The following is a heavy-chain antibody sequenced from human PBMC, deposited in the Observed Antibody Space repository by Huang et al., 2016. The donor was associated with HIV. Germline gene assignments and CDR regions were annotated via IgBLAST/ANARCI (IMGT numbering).Heavy chain of an antibody. CDR1: GYRLRSNW. Sequence: EVQLVQSGAEVQKPGESLKISCKGSGYRLRSNWIGWVRQMPGKGLEWIGISYPGYSDTRYSPPFQGQVTIPADKSINTAYLQWSSLKASDTAMYYCARLIGSPSFYYGLDVWGQGTTVTVSS. V-gene: IGHV5-51*01. CDR3: ARLIGSPSFYYGLDV. J-gene: IGHJ6*02. D-gene: IGHD3-10*01. CDR2: SYPGYSDT.